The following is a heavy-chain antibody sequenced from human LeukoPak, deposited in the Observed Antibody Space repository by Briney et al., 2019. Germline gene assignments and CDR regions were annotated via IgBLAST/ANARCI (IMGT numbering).Heavy chain of an antibody. D-gene: IGHD3-3*01. CDR3: ARPRSYYDFWSGPEPLDY. CDR2: ISAYNGNT. V-gene: IGHV1-18*01. Sequence: LWASVKVSCKASGYTFTSYGISWVRQAPGQGLEWMGWISAYNGNTNYAQKLQGRVTMTTDTSTSTAYMELRSLRSDDTAVYYCARPRSYYDFWSGPEPLDYCGQGTLVTVSS. CDR1: GYTFTSYG. J-gene: IGHJ4*02.